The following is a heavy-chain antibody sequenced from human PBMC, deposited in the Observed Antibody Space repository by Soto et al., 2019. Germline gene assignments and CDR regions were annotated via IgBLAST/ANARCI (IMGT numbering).Heavy chain of an antibody. J-gene: IGHJ5*02. CDR3: ARGHLYSSSWYWFDP. CDR1: DGSIRSYG. CDR2: IYYSGST. V-gene: IGHV4-59*01. D-gene: IGHD6-13*01. Sequence: SVPMSVTKTVADGSIRSYGWSWIRQPQGKGLEWIGYIYYSGSTNYNPSLKSRVTISVDTSKNQFSLKLSSVTAADTAVYYCARGHLYSSSWYWFDPWGQGTLVTVSS.